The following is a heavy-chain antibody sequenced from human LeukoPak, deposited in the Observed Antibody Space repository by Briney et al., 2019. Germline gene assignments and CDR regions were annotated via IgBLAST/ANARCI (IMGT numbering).Heavy chain of an antibody. Sequence: GASVRVSCKASGYTFTSYYMHWVRQAPGQGLEWMGIINPSGGSTSYAQKFQGRVTMTRDTSTSTVYMELSSLRSEDTAVYYRRGVVIIPGQFQDYWGQGTLVTVSS. CDR2: INPSGGST. D-gene: IGHD3-3*01. CDR1: GYTFTSYY. CDR3: RGVVIIPGQFQDY. V-gene: IGHV1-46*01. J-gene: IGHJ4*02.